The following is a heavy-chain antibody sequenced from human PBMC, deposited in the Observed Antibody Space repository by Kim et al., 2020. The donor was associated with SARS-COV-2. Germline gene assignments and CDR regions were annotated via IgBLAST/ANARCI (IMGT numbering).Heavy chain of an antibody. CDR1: GYSFTGYW. Sequence: GESLKISCKASGYSFTGYWIGRVRQMPGKGLEWMGSVYPGDSNTRYSPSFQGQVTISADKSINTAYLQWGSLKASDTAMYYCARHVLVAGGKGQNYFDFWGQATLGTVSS. V-gene: IGHV5-51*01. J-gene: IGHJ4*02. D-gene: IGHD6-13*01. CDR2: VYPGDSNT. CDR3: ARHVLVAGGKGQNYFDF.